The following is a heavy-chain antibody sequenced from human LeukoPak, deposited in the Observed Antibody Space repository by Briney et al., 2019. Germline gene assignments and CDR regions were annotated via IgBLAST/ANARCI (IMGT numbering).Heavy chain of an antibody. V-gene: IGHV1-18*04. CDR3: ARDGEERYYDILTGYLGYYYYYYMDV. Sequence: GASVKVSCKASGYTFTGYYMHWVRQAPGQGLEWMGWISAYNGNTNYAQKLQGRVTMTTDTSTSTAYMELRSLRSDDTAVYYCARDGEERYYDILTGYLGYYYYYYMDVWGKGTTVTVSS. D-gene: IGHD3-9*01. CDR1: GYTFTGYY. CDR2: ISAYNGNT. J-gene: IGHJ6*03.